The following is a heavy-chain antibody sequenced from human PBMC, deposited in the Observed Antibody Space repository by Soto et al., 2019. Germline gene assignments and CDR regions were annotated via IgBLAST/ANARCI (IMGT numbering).Heavy chain of an antibody. V-gene: IGHV1-18*01. CDR3: ARSSISGIFYYYY. Sequence: ALVKVSCKASGYTFTDNGVSWMRQDPGQGLEWMGWINPNNGNTKYAQNFQGRVTMTTDTSTSTAYVELRSLRSDDTAMYYCARSSISGIFYYYYWGQGTLVTVSS. D-gene: IGHD3-10*01. J-gene: IGHJ4*02. CDR2: INPNNGNT. CDR1: GYTFTDNG.